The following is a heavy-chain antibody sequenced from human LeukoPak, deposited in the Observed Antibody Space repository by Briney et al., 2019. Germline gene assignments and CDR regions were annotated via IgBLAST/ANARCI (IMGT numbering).Heavy chain of an antibody. CDR1: GYIFTHYW. CDR2: IYPADSDT. D-gene: IGHD3-10*01. Sequence: GESLKIACQVSGYIFTHYWIGWVRQMPGNGLESMGIIYPADSDTTYSPSFQGQVTISVDKSISTVYLQWSSLKASDTAMYYCARQSRDGSKTRGYYFDYWGQGTLVTVSS. J-gene: IGHJ4*02. V-gene: IGHV5-51*01. CDR3: ARQSRDGSKTRGYYFDY.